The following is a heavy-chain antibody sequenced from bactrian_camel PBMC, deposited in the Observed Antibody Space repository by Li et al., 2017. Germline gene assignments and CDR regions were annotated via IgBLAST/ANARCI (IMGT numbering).Heavy chain of an antibody. CDR3: VARFGGSRDRCGLSDELGYEYIY. D-gene: IGHD2*01. J-gene: IGHJ4*01. CDR1: VYRDSSHC. CDR2: ICTGRDKT. Sequence: HVQLVESGGGLVQPGGSLRLSCVASVYRDSSHCMSWFRQAPGKERVGVAGICTGRDKTYYADAVKGRFTISQDYVKKTLYLEMNSLKPEDTGMYYCVARFGGSRDRCGLSDELGYEYIYWGQGTQVTVS. V-gene: IGHV3S1*01.